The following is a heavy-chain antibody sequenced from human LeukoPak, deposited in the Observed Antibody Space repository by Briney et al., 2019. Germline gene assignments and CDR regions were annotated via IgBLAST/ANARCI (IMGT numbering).Heavy chain of an antibody. V-gene: IGHV3-53*01. J-gene: IGHJ4*02. CDR3: AKVRDIVVVVAAKGWGPFDY. CDR1: GFTVSSNY. D-gene: IGHD2-15*01. CDR2: IDSGGST. Sequence: HAGGSLRLSCAASGFTVSSNYRSWVGQAPGKGREWVSVIDSGGSTYYADSVKGRFTISRDNSKNTLYLQMNSLRAEDTAVYYCAKVRDIVVVVAAKGWGPFDYWGQGTLVTVSS.